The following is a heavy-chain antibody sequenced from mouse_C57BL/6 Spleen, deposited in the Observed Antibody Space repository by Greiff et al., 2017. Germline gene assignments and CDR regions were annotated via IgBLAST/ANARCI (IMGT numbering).Heavy chain of an antibody. CDR3: ARCGYDTWYFDV. CDR2: IDPSGSYT. V-gene: IGHV1-50*01. D-gene: IGHD2-2*01. Sequence: VQLQQPGAELVKPGASVKLSCKASGYTFTSYWMPWVKQRPGQGLEWIGEIDPSGSYTNYNQKFKGKATLTVDTSSSTAYMQLSSLTSEDSAVYCCARCGYDTWYFDVWGTGTTVTVSS. CDR1: GYTFTSYW. J-gene: IGHJ1*03.